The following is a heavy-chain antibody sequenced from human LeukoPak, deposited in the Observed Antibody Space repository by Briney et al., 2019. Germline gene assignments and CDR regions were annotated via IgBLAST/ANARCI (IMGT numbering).Heavy chain of an antibody. J-gene: IGHJ4*02. V-gene: IGHV1-69*13. CDR3: ARAFSSWRRSFDY. CDR1: GGTFSSYA. Sequence: SVKVSCKAFGGTFSSYAISWVRQAPGQGLEWMGGIIPIFGTANYAQKFQGRFTITADESTSTAYMELSSLRSEDTAVYYCARAFSSWRRSFDYWGQGTLVTVSS. D-gene: IGHD6-13*01. CDR2: IIPIFGTA.